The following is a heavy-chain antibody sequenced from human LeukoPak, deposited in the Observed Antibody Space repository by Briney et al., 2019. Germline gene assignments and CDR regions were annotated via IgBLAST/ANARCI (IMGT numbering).Heavy chain of an antibody. CDR3: TPDYGDYVSFGY. V-gene: IGHV3-73*01. D-gene: IGHD4-17*01. Sequence: GGSLRLSCAASGFTFSGSAMHWVRQASGKGLEWVGRIRSKANSYATAYAASVKGRFTISRDDSKNTAYLRMNSLKTEDTAVYYCTPDYGDYVSFGYWGQGTLVTVSS. CDR2: IRSKANSYAT. J-gene: IGHJ4*02. CDR1: GFTFSGSA.